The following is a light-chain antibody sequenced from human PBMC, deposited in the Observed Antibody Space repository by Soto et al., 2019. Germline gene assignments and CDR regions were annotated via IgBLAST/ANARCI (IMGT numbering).Light chain of an antibody. CDR3: PRT. CDR1: QSVSSN. V-gene: IGKV3-15*01. Sequence: EIVMTQSPATLSVSPGERATLSCRASQSVSSNLAWYQQKPGQAPRLLIYGASTRATGIPARFSGSGSGTEFTLTISSLQSKDFAVYNWPRTFGQGTKVEIK. J-gene: IGKJ1*01. CDR2: GAS.